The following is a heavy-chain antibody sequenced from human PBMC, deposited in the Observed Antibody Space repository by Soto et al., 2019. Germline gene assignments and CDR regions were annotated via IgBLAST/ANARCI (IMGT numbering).Heavy chain of an antibody. V-gene: IGHV3-15*01. Sequence: GGSLRLSCAASGFTFSNAWMSWVRQAPGKGLEWVGRIKSKTDGGTTDYAAPVKGRFTISRDDSKNTLYLQMNSLKTEDTAVYYCTTGYYQLLFGGDYWGQGTLVTVSS. CDR2: IKSKTDGGTT. CDR1: GFTFSNAW. CDR3: TTGYYQLLFGGDY. J-gene: IGHJ4*02. D-gene: IGHD2-2*01.